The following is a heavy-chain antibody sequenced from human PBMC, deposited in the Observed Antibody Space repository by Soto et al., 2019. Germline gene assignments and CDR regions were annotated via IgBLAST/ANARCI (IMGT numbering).Heavy chain of an antibody. J-gene: IGHJ4*02. V-gene: IGHV3-11*06. D-gene: IGHD3-22*01. CDR3: ARDRLWDSSGYYQYFDY. Sequence: GGSLRLSCAASGFTFSDYYMSWIRQAPGKGLEWVSYISSTGSYTSYADSVKGRFAISRDNAKNSLYLQMNSLRAEDTAVYYCARDRLWDSSGYYQYFDYWGQGTLVTVSS. CDR2: ISSTGSYT. CDR1: GFTFSDYY.